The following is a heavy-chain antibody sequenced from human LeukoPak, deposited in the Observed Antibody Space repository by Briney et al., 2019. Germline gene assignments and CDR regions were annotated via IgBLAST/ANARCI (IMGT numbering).Heavy chain of an antibody. CDR3: ARVKRSGGFYFDY. CDR1: GGSFSGYY. V-gene: IGHV4-34*01. J-gene: IGHJ4*02. CDR2: INHSGST. D-gene: IGHD1-26*01. Sequence: SETLSLTCAVHGGSFSGYYWSWIRQPPGKGLEWIGEINHSGSTNYNPSLKSRVTISVDTSKNQFSLKLSSVTAADTAVYYCARVKRSGGFYFDYWGQGTLVTVSS.